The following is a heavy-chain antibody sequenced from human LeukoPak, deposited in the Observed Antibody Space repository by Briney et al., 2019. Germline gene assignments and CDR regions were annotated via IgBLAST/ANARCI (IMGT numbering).Heavy chain of an antibody. CDR2: IYYSGST. CDR3: ARVRTAVTPYFDY. Sequence: SETLSLTCTVSGASISRYYWSWIRQPPGKGLEWIWYIYYSGSTNYNPSLKSRVTISVDTSKNQFSLKLSSVTAADTAVYYCARVRTAVTPYFDYWGQGTLVTVSS. J-gene: IGHJ4*02. V-gene: IGHV4-59*01. D-gene: IGHD4-23*01. CDR1: GASISRYY.